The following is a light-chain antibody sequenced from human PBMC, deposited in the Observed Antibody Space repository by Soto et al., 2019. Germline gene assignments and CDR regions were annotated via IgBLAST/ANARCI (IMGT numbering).Light chain of an antibody. CDR3: QQYWVTPHT. V-gene: IGKV3-20*01. CDR1: QSVSSSY. Sequence: EIVLTQSPGTLSLSPGERATLSCRASQSVSSSYLGWYQQKPGQAHSLLIYGASSRDTSIPDRFSGSGSGSDFTVPISSLESADFEVYYWQQYWVTPHTFGRGTKVVIK. J-gene: IGKJ1*01. CDR2: GAS.